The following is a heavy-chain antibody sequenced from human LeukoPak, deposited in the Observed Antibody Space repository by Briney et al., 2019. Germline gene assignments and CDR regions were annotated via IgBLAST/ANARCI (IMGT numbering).Heavy chain of an antibody. CDR2: IYTSGST. V-gene: IGHV4-4*07. D-gene: IGHD1-26*01. CDR3: ARGHAGGNYRNYYMDV. Sequence: SETLSLTCTVSGGSISSYYWSWIRQPAGKGLEWIGRIYTSGSTNYNPSLKSRVTMSVDTSKNQFSLKLSSVAAADTAVYYCARGHAGGNYRNYYMDVWGKGTTVTVSS. CDR1: GGSISSYY. J-gene: IGHJ6*03.